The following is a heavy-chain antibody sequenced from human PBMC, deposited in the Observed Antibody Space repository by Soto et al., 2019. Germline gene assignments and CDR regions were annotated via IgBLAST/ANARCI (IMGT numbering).Heavy chain of an antibody. J-gene: IGHJ6*03. CDR3: AKEGVVVAATPVGYYYYYMDV. Sequence: GGSLRLSCAASGFTFSSYGMHWVRQAPGKGLEWVAVISYDGSNKYYADSVKGRFTISRDNSKNTLYLQMNSLRAEDTAVYYCAKEGVVVAATPVGYYYYYMDVWGKGTTVTVSS. D-gene: IGHD2-15*01. V-gene: IGHV3-30*18. CDR1: GFTFSSYG. CDR2: ISYDGSNK.